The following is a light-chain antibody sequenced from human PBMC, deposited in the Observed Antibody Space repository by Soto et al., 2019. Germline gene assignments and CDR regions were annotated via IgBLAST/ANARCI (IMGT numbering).Light chain of an antibody. Sequence: VGPRVTITCRASQSVGTWVAWYQQKPGKAPKLLIYGASNLESGVPSRFSGSGSGTDFTLTISRMAPEDFAVDYCHQYDRWTFGQGTKVDIK. CDR2: GAS. CDR3: HQYDRWT. V-gene: IGKV1-5*01. J-gene: IGKJ1*01. CDR1: QSVGTW.